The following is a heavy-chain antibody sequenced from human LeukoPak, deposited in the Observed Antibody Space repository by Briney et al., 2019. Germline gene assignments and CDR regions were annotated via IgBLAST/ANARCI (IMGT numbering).Heavy chain of an antibody. J-gene: IGHJ4*02. D-gene: IGHD3-22*01. CDR2: IKEDGSEK. Sequence: PGGSLRLSCAASGFTFSTYWMNWVRQAPGKGLEWVANIKEDGSEKYYGDSVKGRFTISRDNAKNSLYPQMNSLRAEDTAVYYCARDSSGYQWGQGTLVTVSS. CDR3: ARDSSGYQ. CDR1: GFTFSTYW. V-gene: IGHV3-7*01.